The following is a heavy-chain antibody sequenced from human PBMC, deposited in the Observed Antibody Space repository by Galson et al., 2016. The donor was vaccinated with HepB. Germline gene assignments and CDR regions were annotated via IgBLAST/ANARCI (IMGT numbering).Heavy chain of an antibody. CDR3: AREWRRVGVTA. V-gene: IGHV1-18*04. CDR2: INPYNGNT. D-gene: IGHD1-26*01. J-gene: IGHJ5*02. CDR1: GYTFTSYG. Sequence: SVKVSCKASGYTFTSYGISWVRQAPGQGLEWMGWINPYNGNTNYAQKFQGRVTMTTDTSTNTAYMELRSLRSDDTAGYYCAREWRRVGVTAWGQGTLVTVSS.